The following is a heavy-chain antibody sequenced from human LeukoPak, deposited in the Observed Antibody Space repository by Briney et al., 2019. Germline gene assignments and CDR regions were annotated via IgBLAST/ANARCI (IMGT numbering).Heavy chain of an antibody. J-gene: IGHJ4*02. Sequence: GEPLKISCKGSGYSFTSYWIGWVRQMPGKGLEWMGIIYPGDSDSRYSPSFQGQVTISADKSISTAYLQWSSLKASDTAMYYCASSLYCSSTSSHGFDYWGQGTLVTVSS. CDR1: GYSFTSYW. CDR3: ASSLYCSSTSSHGFDY. D-gene: IGHD2-2*01. CDR2: IYPGDSDS. V-gene: IGHV5-51*01.